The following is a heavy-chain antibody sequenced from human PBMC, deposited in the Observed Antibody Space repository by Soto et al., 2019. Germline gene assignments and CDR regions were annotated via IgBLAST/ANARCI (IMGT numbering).Heavy chain of an antibody. V-gene: IGHV1-69*13. CDR3: ARDTGYCSSTSCYGMDV. Sequence: SVKVSCKASGGTFSSYAISWVRQAPGQGLEWMGGIIPIFGTANYAQKFQGRVTITADESTSTAYTELSSLRSEDTAVYYCARDTGYCSSTSCYGMDVWGQGTTVTVSS. CDR2: IIPIFGTA. CDR1: GGTFSSYA. D-gene: IGHD2-2*01. J-gene: IGHJ6*02.